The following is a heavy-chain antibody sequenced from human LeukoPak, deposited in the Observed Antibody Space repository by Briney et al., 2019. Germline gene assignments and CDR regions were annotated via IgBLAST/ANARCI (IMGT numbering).Heavy chain of an antibody. V-gene: IGHV3-43*02. Sequence: PGGSLRLSCAASGFSFEGYVMHWVRQAPGKGLEWVSLVSGDGGAYYADSVKGRFTISRDNSKNSLYLQMNSLRTEDTALYYCAKDDVHTRFDYWGQGTLVIVSS. D-gene: IGHD2-15*01. CDR2: VSGDGGA. CDR3: AKDDVHTRFDY. CDR1: GFSFEGYV. J-gene: IGHJ4*02.